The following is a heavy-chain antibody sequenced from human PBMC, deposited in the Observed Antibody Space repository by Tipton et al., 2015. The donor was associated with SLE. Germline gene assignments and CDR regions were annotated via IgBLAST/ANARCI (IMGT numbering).Heavy chain of an antibody. Sequence: QLVQSGAEVKKPGASVKVSCKASGYTFTGYYMHWVRQAPGQGLEWMGRINPNSGGTNYAQKFQGRVTMTRDTSISTAYMELRSLRSDDTAVYYCARPTSDVNDAFDIWGQGTMVTVSS. CDR2: INPNSGGT. J-gene: IGHJ3*02. CDR3: ARPTSDVNDAFDI. CDR1: GYTFTGYY. D-gene: IGHD1-1*01. V-gene: IGHV1-2*06.